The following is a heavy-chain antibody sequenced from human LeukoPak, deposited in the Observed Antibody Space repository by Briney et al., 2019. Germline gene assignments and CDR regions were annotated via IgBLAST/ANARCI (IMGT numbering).Heavy chain of an antibody. D-gene: IGHD4-17*01. CDR2: IIPIFVTA. CDR1: GGTFSSYA. J-gene: IGHJ3*02. CDR3: ATESLRPDAFDI. Sequence: ASVKVSCKASGGTFSSYAISWVRQAPGQGLEWMGGIIPIFVTANYAQKFQGRVTMTEDTSTDTAYMELSSLRSEDTAVYYCATESLRPDAFDIWGQGTMVTVSS. V-gene: IGHV1-69*06.